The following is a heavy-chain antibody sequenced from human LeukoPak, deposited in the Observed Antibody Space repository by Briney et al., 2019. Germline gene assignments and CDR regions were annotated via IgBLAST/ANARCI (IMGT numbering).Heavy chain of an antibody. Sequence: GASVKVSCKASGGTLSSYAISWVRQAPGQGLEWMGGIIPIFGTANYAQKFQGRVTITADESTSTAYMELSSLRSEDTAVYYCARAQGYYDSSGYYYWGQGTLVTVSS. CDR2: IIPIFGTA. D-gene: IGHD3-22*01. V-gene: IGHV1-69*13. CDR3: ARAQGYYDSSGYYY. CDR1: GGTLSSYA. J-gene: IGHJ4*02.